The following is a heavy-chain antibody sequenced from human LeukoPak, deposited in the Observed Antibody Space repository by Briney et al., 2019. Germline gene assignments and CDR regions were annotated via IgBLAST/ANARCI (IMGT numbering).Heavy chain of an antibody. D-gene: IGHD3-22*01. Sequence: GESLTISCKASGYSFTSNWIGWVRQMPGKGLEWMGIIYPRDSDTRYSPSFEGQATISADKSITTAYLHWSSLKASDTAMYYCARHDRDDYDNDGYFDFWGQGTLVTVSS. J-gene: IGHJ4*02. CDR3: ARHDRDDYDNDGYFDF. CDR1: GYSFTSNW. V-gene: IGHV5-51*01. CDR2: IYPRDSDT.